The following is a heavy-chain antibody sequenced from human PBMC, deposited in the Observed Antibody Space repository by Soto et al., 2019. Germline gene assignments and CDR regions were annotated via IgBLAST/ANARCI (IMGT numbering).Heavy chain of an antibody. CDR3: ARLGSSGWYQGSYFDY. Sequence: QLQLQESGPGLVKPSETLSLTCIVSGGSITRNNHYWGWIRQSPGNGLEWIGSILYTGSTNYNPSLKSRVTLSVETSKKQSSLKMSSVTAADTALYYCARLGSSGWYQGSYFDYWGQGTLVTVSS. CDR1: GGSITRNNHY. CDR2: ILYTGST. V-gene: IGHV4-39*01. J-gene: IGHJ4*02. D-gene: IGHD6-19*01.